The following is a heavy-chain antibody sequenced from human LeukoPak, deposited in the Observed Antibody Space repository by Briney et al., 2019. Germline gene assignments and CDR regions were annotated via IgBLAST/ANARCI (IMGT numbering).Heavy chain of an antibody. J-gene: IGHJ5*02. V-gene: IGHV4-59*11. Sequence: SETLSLTCTVSGDSISSHYWSWIRQPPGKGLEWLGYVYYTGSTDYNPSLNSRLTISVDTSKNQFSLKLSSVTAADTAVYYCARSGFRLDPWGQGTLVTVSS. CDR3: ARSGFRLDP. CDR1: GDSISSHY. CDR2: VYYTGST.